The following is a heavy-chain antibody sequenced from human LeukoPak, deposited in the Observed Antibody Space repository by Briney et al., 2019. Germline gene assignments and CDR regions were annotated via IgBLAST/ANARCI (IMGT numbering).Heavy chain of an antibody. CDR2: ISGSGGST. D-gene: IGHD5-18*01. J-gene: IGHJ4*02. V-gene: IGHV3-23*01. CDR1: GFTVSSNY. Sequence: GGSLRLSCAASGFTVSSNYMSWVRQAPGKGLEWVSAISGSGGSTYYADSVKGRFTISRDNSKNTLYLQMNSLRAEDTAVYYCAKDPFPALYSYGWYFDYWGQGTLVTVSS. CDR3: AKDPFPALYSYGWYFDY.